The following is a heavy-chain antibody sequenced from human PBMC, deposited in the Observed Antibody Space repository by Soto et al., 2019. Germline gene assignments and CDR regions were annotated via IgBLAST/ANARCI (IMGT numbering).Heavy chain of an antibody. CDR1: GDSVSSNSAA. D-gene: IGHD6-19*01. J-gene: IGHJ6*02. Sequence: PSQTLSLTCAISGDSVSSNSAAWNWIRQSPSRGLEWLGRTYYRSKWYNDYAVSVKSRITINPDTSKNQFSLQLNSVTPEDTAVYYCARVRIAVAGTDDYYYGMDVWGQGTTVTVSS. V-gene: IGHV6-1*01. CDR3: ARVRIAVAGTDDYYYGMDV. CDR2: TYYRSKWYN.